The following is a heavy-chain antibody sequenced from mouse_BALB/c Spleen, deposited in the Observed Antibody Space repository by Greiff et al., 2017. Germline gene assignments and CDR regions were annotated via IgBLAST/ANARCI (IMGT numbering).Heavy chain of an antibody. V-gene: IGHV1S137*01. Sequence: QVQLQQSGAELVRPVVSVKISCKGSGYTFTDYAMHWVKQSHAKSLEWIGVISTYYGDASYNQKFKGKATMTVDKSSSTAYMELARLTSEDSAIYYCARSREGAMDYWGQGTSVTVSS. CDR2: ISTYYGDA. CDR1: GYTFTDYA. CDR3: ARSREGAMDY. J-gene: IGHJ4*01.